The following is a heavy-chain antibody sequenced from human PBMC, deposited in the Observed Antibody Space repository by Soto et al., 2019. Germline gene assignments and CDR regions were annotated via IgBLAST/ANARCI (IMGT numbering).Heavy chain of an antibody. V-gene: IGHV3-74*01. D-gene: IGHD4-17*01. CDR2: INGDGSGT. Sequence: EVQLVESGGGLVQPGGSLRLSCAASGFTFSNYWIHWVRQVPGEGLVWLSRINGDGSGTNYADSVKGRFTISRDNAKSTVYVQMNSLRAEDTAVYYCARGGLRAYWIDPWGQGTLVTVSS. CDR3: ARGGLRAYWIDP. J-gene: IGHJ5*02. CDR1: GFTFSNYW.